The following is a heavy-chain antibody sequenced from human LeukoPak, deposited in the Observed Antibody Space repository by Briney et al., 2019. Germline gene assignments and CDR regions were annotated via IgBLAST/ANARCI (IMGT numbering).Heavy chain of an antibody. CDR2: ISWNSGSI. V-gene: IGHV3-9*01. CDR3: AKDSRSSTCCYQD. D-gene: IGHD2-2*01. Sequence: PGRSLRLFCAASGFTFDDYAMHWARQAPGKGLEWVSGISWNSGSIGYADSVKGRFTISRDNAKNSLYLQMNSLTTEDTALYYCAKDSRSSTCCYQDWGQGTLVTVSS. CDR1: GFTFDDYA. J-gene: IGHJ4*02.